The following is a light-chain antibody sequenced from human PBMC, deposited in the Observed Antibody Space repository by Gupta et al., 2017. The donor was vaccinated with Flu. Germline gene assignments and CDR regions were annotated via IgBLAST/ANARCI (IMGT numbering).Light chain of an antibody. V-gene: IGLV2-14*01. CDR3: ASYDGNSTI. J-gene: IGLJ2*01. Sequence: SGVSDRFSGSKSGNTASLTISGLQTDDEADYYCASYDGNSTIFGEGTKLTVL.